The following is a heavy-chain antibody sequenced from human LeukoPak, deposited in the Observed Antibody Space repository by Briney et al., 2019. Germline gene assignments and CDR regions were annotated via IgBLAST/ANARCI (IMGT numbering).Heavy chain of an antibody. Sequence: PSETLSLTCTVSGGSVSSGSYYWRWIRQPPGKGLEWIGYIYYSGSTNYNPSLKSRVTISVDTSKNQFSLKLSSVTAADTAVYYCARTSYSYGDYWGQGTLVTVSS. J-gene: IGHJ4*02. CDR1: GGSVSSGSYY. CDR3: ARTSYSYGDY. V-gene: IGHV4-61*01. D-gene: IGHD5-18*01. CDR2: IYYSGST.